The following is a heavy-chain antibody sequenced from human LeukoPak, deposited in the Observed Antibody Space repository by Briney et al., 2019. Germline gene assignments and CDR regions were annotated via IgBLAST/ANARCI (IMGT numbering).Heavy chain of an antibody. Sequence: ASVKVSCKASGYTFTDYYIHWVRQAPGQGLEWMGWIDPDSGGTNFAQKFQGRVTMARDTSISTAYMELTSLTSDDTAIYYCARDIGAAGDAFDNCGQGTMLTVSS. V-gene: IGHV1-2*02. CDR1: GYTFTDYY. D-gene: IGHD6-13*01. CDR3: ARDIGAAGDAFDN. CDR2: IDPDSGGT. J-gene: IGHJ3*02.